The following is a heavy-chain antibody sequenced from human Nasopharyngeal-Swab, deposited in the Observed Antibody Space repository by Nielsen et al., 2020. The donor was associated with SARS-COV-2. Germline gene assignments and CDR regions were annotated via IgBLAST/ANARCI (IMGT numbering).Heavy chain of an antibody. Sequence: GGSLTPSCAASGFTFRNYAMYWVRQAPGKGLEWGAVISFDGSTIYYEDSVKGRFTISRDNSKNTCNLQMNSLRVEDTAIYYCAKKGGTGVDRQLDYWGQGTLVTVSS. CDR1: GFTFRNYA. V-gene: IGHV3-30*18. D-gene: IGHD1-14*01. CDR3: AKKGGTGVDRQLDY. J-gene: IGHJ4*02. CDR2: ISFDGSTI.